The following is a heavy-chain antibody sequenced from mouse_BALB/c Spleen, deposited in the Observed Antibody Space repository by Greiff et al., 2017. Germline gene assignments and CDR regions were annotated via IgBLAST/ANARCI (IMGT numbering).Heavy chain of an antibody. Sequence: VKLVESGPGLVAPSQSLSITCTVSGFSLTGYGVNWVRQPPGKGLEWLGMIWGDGSTDYNSALKSRLSISKDNSKSQVFLKMNSLQTDDTSRYYCARDQGVRQKNYAMDYWGQGTSVTVSS. J-gene: IGHJ4*01. CDR1: GFSLTGYG. V-gene: IGHV2-6-7*01. CDR3: ARDQGVRQKNYAMDY. CDR2: IWGDGST. D-gene: IGHD2-14*01.